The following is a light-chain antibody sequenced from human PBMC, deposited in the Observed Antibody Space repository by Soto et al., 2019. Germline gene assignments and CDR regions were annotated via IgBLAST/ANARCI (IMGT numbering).Light chain of an antibody. V-gene: IGLV2-23*01. CDR1: SSDVGSHNL. CDR3: WSYEGSSVV. Sequence: QSALTQPASLSGSPGQSITISCTGTSSDVGSHNLFSWYQQPPGKAPKLMLYEGSKRASGVSNRFSGSKSGNTGSLTISGLQAEDEADYYCWSYEGSSVVFGGGTKLTVL. CDR2: EGS. J-gene: IGLJ2*01.